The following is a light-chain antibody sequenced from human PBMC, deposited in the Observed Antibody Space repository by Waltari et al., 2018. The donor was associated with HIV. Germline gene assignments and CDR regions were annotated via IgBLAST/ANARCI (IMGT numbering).Light chain of an antibody. CDR1: QGISSY. V-gene: IGKV1-8*01. J-gene: IGKJ4*01. Sequence: AIRMTQSPSSFSASTGDRVPITCRASQGISSYLAWYQQKPGKAPKLLIYAASTLQSGVPSRFSGSGSGTDFTLTISCLQSEDFATYYCQQYYSYPRTFGGGTKVEIK. CDR2: AAS. CDR3: QQYYSYPRT.